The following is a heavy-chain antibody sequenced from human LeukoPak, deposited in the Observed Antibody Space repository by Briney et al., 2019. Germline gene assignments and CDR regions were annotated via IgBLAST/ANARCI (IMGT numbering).Heavy chain of an antibody. D-gene: IGHD5-18*01. CDR1: GFTFSSYW. V-gene: IGHV3-7*01. CDR2: IKQDGSEK. CDR3: ARAGIQLWLRGFDY. J-gene: IGHJ4*02. Sequence: GGSLRLSCAASGFTFSSYWMSWVRQAPGKGLEWVANIKQDGSEKYYVDSVKGRFTISRDNAKNSLYLQMNSLRAEDTAAYYCARAGIQLWLRGFDYWGQGTLVTVSS.